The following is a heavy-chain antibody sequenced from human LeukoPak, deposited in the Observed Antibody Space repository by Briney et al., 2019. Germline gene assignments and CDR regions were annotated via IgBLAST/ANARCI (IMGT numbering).Heavy chain of an antibody. CDR1: GGSISSNGYF. D-gene: IGHD6-13*01. CDR2: ISSSGSTI. Sequence: LSLTCTVSGGSISSNGYFWAWIRQAPGKGLEWVSYISSSGSTIYYADSVKGRFTISRDNAKNSLYLQMNSLRAEDTAVYYCARAQGIGYYFDYWGQGTLVTVSS. J-gene: IGHJ4*02. CDR3: ARAQGIGYYFDY. V-gene: IGHV3-11*01.